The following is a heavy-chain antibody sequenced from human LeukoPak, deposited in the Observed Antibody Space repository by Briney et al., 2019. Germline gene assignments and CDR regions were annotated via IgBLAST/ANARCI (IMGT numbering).Heavy chain of an antibody. J-gene: IGHJ4*02. CDR3: AKVRGTYSSGYFFDY. CDR2: ISWNSGYI. D-gene: IGHD6-19*01. V-gene: IGHV3-9*01. CDR1: GFTFDNYA. Sequence: GGSLRLSCAASGFTFDNYAMHWVRQPPGKGLEWLSIISWNSGYIGYADSVKGRFTISRDNAKNSLYLQMNSLRAEDTAFYYCAKVRGTYSSGYFFDYWDQGALVTVSS.